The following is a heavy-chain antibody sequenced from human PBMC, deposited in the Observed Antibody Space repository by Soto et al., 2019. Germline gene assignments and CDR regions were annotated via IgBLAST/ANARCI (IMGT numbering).Heavy chain of an antibody. CDR3: AKSLYSSSWYEPDY. CDR2: ISGSGGST. V-gene: IGHV3-23*01. Sequence: PGGSLRLSCAASGFTFSSYAMSWVRQAPGTGLEWVSAISGSGGSTYYADSVKGRFTISRDNSKNTLYLQMNSLRAEDTAVYYCAKSLYSSSWYEPDYWGQGTLVTVSS. CDR1: GFTFSSYA. D-gene: IGHD6-13*01. J-gene: IGHJ4*02.